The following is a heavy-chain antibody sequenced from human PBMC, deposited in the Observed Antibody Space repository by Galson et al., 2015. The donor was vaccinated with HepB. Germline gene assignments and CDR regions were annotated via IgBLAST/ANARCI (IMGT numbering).Heavy chain of an antibody. CDR3: ARMGDTSNYYYGLDV. CDR2: IYYSGRI. J-gene: IGHJ6*02. V-gene: IGHV4-59*01. D-gene: IGHD2-21*02. CDR1: GGSISNYY. Sequence: SETLSLTCTVSGGSISNYYWNWIRQPPGKGLEWIGYIYYSGRINYNPSLKSRVTISVDTSKNQFSLKLRSVTAADTALYFCARMGDTSNYYYGLDVWGQGTAVTVSS.